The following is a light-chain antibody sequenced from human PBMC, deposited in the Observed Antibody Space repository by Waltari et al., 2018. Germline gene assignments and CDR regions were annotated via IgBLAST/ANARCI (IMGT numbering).Light chain of an antibody. CDR3: QQSYTPPPLT. J-gene: IGKJ4*01. Sequence: DIQLTQSPSSLSASVADRVTITCRASQYISTFLNWYQQRAQRPPKLLIYGAATLQSGVPSRFSGDGSGTEFTLTISSLQPEDFATYYCQQSYTPPPLTFGGGTKVDIK. CDR2: GAA. V-gene: IGKV1-39*01. CDR1: QYISTF.